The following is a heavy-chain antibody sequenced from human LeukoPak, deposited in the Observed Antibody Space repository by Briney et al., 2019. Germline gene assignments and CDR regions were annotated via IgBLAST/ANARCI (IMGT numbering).Heavy chain of an antibody. J-gene: IGHJ4*02. CDR3: ARGVFGVVTS. V-gene: IGHV4-34*01. CDR1: GGSFSGYY. CDR2: INHSGST. Sequence: SETLSLTCAVYGGSFSGYYWSWIRQPPGKGLEWIGEINHSGSTNYNPSLKSRVSISLDTSKNQFSLKLSSVTAADTAEYYCARGVFGVVTSWGQGTLVTVSS. D-gene: IGHD3-3*01.